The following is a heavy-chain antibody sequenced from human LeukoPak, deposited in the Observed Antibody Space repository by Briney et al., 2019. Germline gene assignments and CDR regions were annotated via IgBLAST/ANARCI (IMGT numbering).Heavy chain of an antibody. CDR2: INHSGST. CDR1: GGSFSGYY. CDR3: ARLDLGIAVAAG. V-gene: IGHV4-34*01. D-gene: IGHD6-19*01. J-gene: IGHJ4*02. Sequence: SETLSLTCAVYGGSFSGYYWSWIRQPPGKGLEWIGEINHSGSTNYNPSLKSRVTVSVDTSKNQFSLKLSSVTAADTAVYYCARLDLGIAVAAGWGQGTLVTVSS.